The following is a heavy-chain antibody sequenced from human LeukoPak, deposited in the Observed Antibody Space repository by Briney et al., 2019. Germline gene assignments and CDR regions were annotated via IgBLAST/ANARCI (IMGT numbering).Heavy chain of an antibody. J-gene: IGHJ3*02. D-gene: IGHD4-17*01. V-gene: IGHV3-48*03. CDR1: GFSFSSYE. Sequence: GGSLRLSCAASGFSFSSYEMNWVRQAPGKGLEWVSYIGSSGSTVYYADSVKGRFTISRDNAKNSLYLQMNSLRDEDTAVYYCARDTLVYADSPDAFDIWDQGTMVTVSS. CDR2: IGSSGSTV. CDR3: ARDTLVYADSPDAFDI.